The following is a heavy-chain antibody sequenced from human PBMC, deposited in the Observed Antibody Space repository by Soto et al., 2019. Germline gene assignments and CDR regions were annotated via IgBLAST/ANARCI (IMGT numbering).Heavy chain of an antibody. J-gene: IGHJ5*02. CDR2: IKQDESDK. Sequence: EVQLVESGGGLVQTGGSLRLSCAVSGFRFRDYWMSWVRQAPGKGLEWVANIKQDESDKYYVDSVKGRFTISRDNAKNALYLQMTSLRVEDTAVYYCAAYCYTMTCTHFHGYSWGQGTQVTVSS. CDR3: AAYCYTMTCTHFHGYS. CDR1: GFRFRDYW. V-gene: IGHV3-7*03. D-gene: IGHD3-16*02.